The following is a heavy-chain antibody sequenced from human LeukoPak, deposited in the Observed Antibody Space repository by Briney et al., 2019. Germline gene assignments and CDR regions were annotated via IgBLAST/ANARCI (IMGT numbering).Heavy chain of an antibody. D-gene: IGHD5-18*01. Sequence: GGSLRLSCVASGFTFSLYGMHWVPQAPGKGLEWVAGISNDGTKKYEADSVRGRFTISRDNSKNTLYVQMNSLRAEDTALYYCARYGPNVDTAMLSLRNGFDIWGQGTMVAVSS. CDR3: ARYGPNVDTAMLSLRNGFDI. CDR1: GFTFSLYG. CDR2: ISNDGTKK. V-gene: IGHV3-30*03. J-gene: IGHJ3*02.